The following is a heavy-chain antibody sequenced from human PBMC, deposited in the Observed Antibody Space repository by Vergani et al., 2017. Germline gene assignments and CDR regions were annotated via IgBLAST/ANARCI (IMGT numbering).Heavy chain of an antibody. CDR3: ARVNTETNGHLYYYYYMDV. V-gene: IGHV4-34*01. D-gene: IGHD4-11*01. Sequence: QVQLQQWGGGLLKPSETLSLTCVVNGGSFTSYHWTWIRQSPGEGLEWVGDIDHTGRPDYNPSLTRRLTMSVDKSRNQFSLTLKSVTATDTAIYFCARVNTETNGHLYYYYYMDVGCEGTAVAVS. CDR2: IDHTGRP. J-gene: IGHJ6*03. CDR1: GGSFTSYH.